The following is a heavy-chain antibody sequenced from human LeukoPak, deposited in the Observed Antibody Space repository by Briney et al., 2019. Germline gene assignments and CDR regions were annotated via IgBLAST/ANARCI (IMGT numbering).Heavy chain of an antibody. CDR3: ARGGPGYCSSTSCTEAY. CDR1: GFSFDDYG. CDR2: INWNGDDT. Sequence: PGGSLRLSCVGFGFSFDDYGMSWVRQAPGKGLKWVSGINWNGDDTGYADSVRGRFTISRDNAKSTLYLQMNNLRAEDTALYYCARGGPGYCSSTSCTEAYWGLGTLVTVSS. D-gene: IGHD2-2*01. J-gene: IGHJ4*02. V-gene: IGHV3-20*04.